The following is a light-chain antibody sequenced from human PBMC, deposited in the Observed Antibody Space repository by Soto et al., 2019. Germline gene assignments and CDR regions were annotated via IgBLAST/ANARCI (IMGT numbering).Light chain of an antibody. V-gene: IGKV3-15*01. CDR2: GAS. J-gene: IGKJ1*01. CDR1: QSVRSN. CDR3: QQYNNWTRT. Sequence: EIVMTQSPATLSVSPGERATLSCRASQSVRSNLAWYQQTPGQAPRLLIYGASTRATGIPARFSGSGSGTEFTLTISGLQSEDFAVYYCQQYNNWTRTFGQGTKVDIK.